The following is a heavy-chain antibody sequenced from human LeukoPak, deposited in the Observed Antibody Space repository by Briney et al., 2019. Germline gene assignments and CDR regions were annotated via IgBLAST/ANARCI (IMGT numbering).Heavy chain of an antibody. CDR2: IYYSGST. J-gene: IGHJ4*02. CDR1: GGSISSGDYY. Sequence: SQTLSLTCTVSGGSISSGDYYGSWLRHPPRKGLEWIGYIYYSGSTYYNPSLKSRVTISVDTSKNQFSLKLSSVTAADTAVYYCARVVWFGELAYYFDYWGQGTLVTVSS. D-gene: IGHD3-10*01. V-gene: IGHV4-30-4*01. CDR3: ARVVWFGELAYYFDY.